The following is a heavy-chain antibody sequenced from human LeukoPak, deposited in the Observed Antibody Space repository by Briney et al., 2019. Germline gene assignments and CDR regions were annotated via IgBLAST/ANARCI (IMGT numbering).Heavy chain of an antibody. CDR1: GIIFRNNY. V-gene: IGHV3-53*01. CDR2: IYNGGSI. D-gene: IGHD4-23*01. CDR3: ARTGGGNSGPFDY. J-gene: IGHJ4*02. Sequence: GGSLRLSCVASGIIFRNNYMTWVRQAPGKELEWVSVIYNGGSIYYGDSVKGRFTISADNSRNMVYLQMNGLRAEDTAVYYCARTGGGNSGPFDYWGQGTLVTVS.